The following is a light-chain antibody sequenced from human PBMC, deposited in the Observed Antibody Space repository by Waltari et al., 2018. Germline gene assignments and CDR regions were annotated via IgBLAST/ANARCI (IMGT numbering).Light chain of an antibody. J-gene: IGLJ3*02. CDR2: GNN. CDR1: SPNIGITY. CDR3: AAWDDSLYWV. V-gene: IGLV1-47*01. Sequence: QSVLTQPPSASGTPGQRVTISCSGSSPNIGITYVYWYQQLPGTAPKLLIYGNNQRPSGVPDRFSGSQSGTSASLAISGLRSEDEADYYCAAWDDSLYWVFGGGTKLTVL.